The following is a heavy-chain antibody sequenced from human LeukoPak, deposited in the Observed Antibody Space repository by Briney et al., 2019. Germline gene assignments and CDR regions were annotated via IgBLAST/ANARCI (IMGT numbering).Heavy chain of an antibody. CDR3: AIDYGHFPVGDY. D-gene: IGHD4-17*01. Sequence: ASVKVSCKASGYTFTSYGISWVRQAPGQGLEWMGWINTYNGNTKYTQRLQGRVTVTTGTSTSTAYMELRSLGSDDTAVYYCAIDYGHFPVGDYWGQGTLVTVSS. J-gene: IGHJ4*02. CDR2: INTYNGNT. CDR1: GYTFTSYG. V-gene: IGHV1-18*04.